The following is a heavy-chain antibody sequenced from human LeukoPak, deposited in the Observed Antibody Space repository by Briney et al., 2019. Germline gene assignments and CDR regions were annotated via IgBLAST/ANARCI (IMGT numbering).Heavy chain of an antibody. V-gene: IGHV1-2*02. J-gene: IGHJ5*02. D-gene: IGHD6-19*01. Sequence: ASVKVSCKASGYTLTGYYMHWVRQAPGQGLEWMGWINPNSGGTNYAQKFQGRVTMTRDTSISTAYMELRSLRSGDTAVYYCASTTTSSGWYPRLSPWGQGTLVTVSS. CDR2: INPNSGGT. CDR1: GYTLTGYY. CDR3: ASTTTSSGWYPRLSP.